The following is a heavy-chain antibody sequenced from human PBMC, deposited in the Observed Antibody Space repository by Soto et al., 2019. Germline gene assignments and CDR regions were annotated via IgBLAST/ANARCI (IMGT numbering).Heavy chain of an antibody. CDR2: IYTSGST. J-gene: IGHJ4*02. CDR1: CGSISSYY. CDR3: ARGACSSTSCHFGFDY. V-gene: IGHV4-4*07. D-gene: IGHD2-2*01. Sequence: PSETLSLTCTFSCGSISSYYWSWIRQPAGKGLEWIGRIYTSGSTNYNPSLKSRVTMSVDTSKNQFSLKLSSVTAADTAVYYCARGACSSTSCHFGFDYWGQGTLVTVS.